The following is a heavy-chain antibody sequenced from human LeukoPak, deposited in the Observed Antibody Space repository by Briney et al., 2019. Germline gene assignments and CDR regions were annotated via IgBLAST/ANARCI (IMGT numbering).Heavy chain of an antibody. V-gene: IGHV1-69*04. D-gene: IGHD3-22*01. CDR3: ARDPNYYDSTGMAFDI. J-gene: IGHJ3*02. CDR1: GGTFSSYA. Sequence: SVKVSCKASGGTFSSYAISWVRQAPGQGLEWMGRIIPILGIANYAQKFQGRVTITADKSTSTAYMELSSLRSEDTAVYYCARDPNYYDSTGMAFDIWGQGTMVTVSS. CDR2: IIPILGIA.